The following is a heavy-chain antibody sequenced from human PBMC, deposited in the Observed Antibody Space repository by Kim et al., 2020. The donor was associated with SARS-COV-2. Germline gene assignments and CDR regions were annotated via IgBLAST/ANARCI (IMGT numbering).Heavy chain of an antibody. CDR1: GTSFSGYY. CDR3: ARGNYDSSGYSYSYYYGMDV. V-gene: IGHV4-34*01. D-gene: IGHD3-22*01. J-gene: IGHJ6*02. Sequence: SETLSLTCAVSGTSFSGYYWNWIRQTPGKGLEWIGEINHSGTTNYNPSLKSRVTISVDTCKNQFSLKLSSVTAADTAVYRCARGNYDSSGYSYSYYYGMDVWGQGTPVTVSS. CDR2: INHSGTT.